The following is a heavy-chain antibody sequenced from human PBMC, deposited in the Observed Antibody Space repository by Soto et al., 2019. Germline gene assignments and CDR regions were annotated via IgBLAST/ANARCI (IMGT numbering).Heavy chain of an antibody. CDR1: GASISVHSYY. Sequence: PSETLSLTCTVSGASISVHSYYWTWIRQPPGKGLEWIGSSYYSGTTYFNPSLKSRATISVDTSKNQFSLRLTSVTAADTAVYYCAREGLERHFDYWGQGTLVTVSS. V-gene: IGHV4-39*02. CDR3: AREGLERHFDY. CDR2: SYYSGTT. D-gene: IGHD1-1*01. J-gene: IGHJ4*02.